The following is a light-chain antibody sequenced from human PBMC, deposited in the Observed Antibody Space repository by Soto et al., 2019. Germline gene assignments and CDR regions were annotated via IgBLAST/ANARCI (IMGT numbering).Light chain of an antibody. CDR2: GAS. Sequence: EIVLTQAPGTLPLSPGERATLSCRASQSVSSSYLAWYQQKPGQAPRLLIYGASSRATGIPDRFSGSGSGTEFTLTISRLEPEDFAVYYCQQYGSSPITFGQGTRLEIK. J-gene: IGKJ5*01. CDR1: QSVSSSY. CDR3: QQYGSSPIT. V-gene: IGKV3-20*01.